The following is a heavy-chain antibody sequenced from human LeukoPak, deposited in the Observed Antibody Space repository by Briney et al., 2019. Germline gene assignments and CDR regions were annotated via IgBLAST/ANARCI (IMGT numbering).Heavy chain of an antibody. CDR3: AKDRGPPEWRVAGRGYYFDY. J-gene: IGHJ4*02. CDR1: GFTFSSYA. CDR2: ISGSGGST. V-gene: IGHV3-23*01. Sequence: QPGGSLRLSCAASGFTFSSYAMSWVRQAPGKGLEWVSAISGSGGSTYYADSVKGRFTISRDNSKNTLYLQMNSLRAEDTAVYYCAKDRGPPEWRVAGRGYYFDYWGQGTLVTVSS. D-gene: IGHD3-3*01.